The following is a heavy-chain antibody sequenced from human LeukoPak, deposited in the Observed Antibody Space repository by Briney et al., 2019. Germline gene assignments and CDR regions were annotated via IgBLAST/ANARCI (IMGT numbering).Heavy chain of an antibody. D-gene: IGHD6-19*01. CDR2: ISGSGGST. CDR1: GFTFSSYA. V-gene: IGHV3-23*01. Sequence: PGGSLRLSCAASGFTFSSYAMSWVRQAPGKGLEWVSAISGSGGSTYYADSVKGRFTISRDNSKNTLYLQMNSLRAEDTAVYYCAKVEVALQWLARWDAFDIWGQGTMVTVSS. CDR3: AKVEVALQWLARWDAFDI. J-gene: IGHJ3*02.